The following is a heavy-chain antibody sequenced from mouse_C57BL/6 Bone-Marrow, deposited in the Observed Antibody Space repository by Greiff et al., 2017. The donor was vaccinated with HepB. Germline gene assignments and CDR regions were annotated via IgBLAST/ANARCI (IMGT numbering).Heavy chain of an antibody. J-gene: IGHJ4*01. D-gene: IGHD1-1*01. CDR2: SRNKANDYTT. V-gene: IGHV7-1*01. Sequence: EVQVVESGGGLVQSGRSLRLSCATSGFTFSDFYMEWVRQAPGKGLEWIAASRNKANDYTTEYSASVKGRFIVSRDTSQSILYLRMNALRAEDPAIYYCARDAGNYVAMDYWGQGTSVTVSS. CDR3: ARDAGNYVAMDY. CDR1: GFTFSDFY.